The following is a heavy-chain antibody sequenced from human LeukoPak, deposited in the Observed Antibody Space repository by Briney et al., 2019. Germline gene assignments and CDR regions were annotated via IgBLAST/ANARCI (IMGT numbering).Heavy chain of an antibody. CDR1: GFTFSSYW. Sequence: PGGSLRLSCAASGFTFSSYWMHWVRQAPGKGLVWVSRINSDGSSTSYADSVKGRFTISRDNAKNTLYLQMNSLRAEDTAVYYCAKEGGVDAFDIWGQGTMVTVSS. CDR3: AKEGGVDAFDI. D-gene: IGHD3-16*01. V-gene: IGHV3-74*01. J-gene: IGHJ3*02. CDR2: INSDGSST.